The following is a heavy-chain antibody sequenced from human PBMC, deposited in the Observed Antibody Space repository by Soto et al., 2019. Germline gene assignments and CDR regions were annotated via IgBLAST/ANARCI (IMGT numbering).Heavy chain of an antibody. D-gene: IGHD2-15*01. CDR1: GFAFSSEW. CDR3: TSDTFGARDS. CDR2: IDPYDTGR. J-gene: IGHJ4*02. Sequence: EVQLVESGGGLVQPGGSLRLSCAASGFAFSSEWMHWVRQAPGKGLVWVSRIDPYDTGRTYADSVKGRFTISRDNAKNTLYLQMNSLRDEDTAVYYCTSDTFGARDSWGQGTLVTVSP. V-gene: IGHV3-74*01.